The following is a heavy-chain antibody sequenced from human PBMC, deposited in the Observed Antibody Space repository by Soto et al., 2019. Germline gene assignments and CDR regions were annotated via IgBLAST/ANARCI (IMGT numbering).Heavy chain of an antibody. Sequence: EVQLVESGGGLVQPGGSLRLSCAASGFTFSSYSMNWVRQAPGKGLEWVSYISSSSSTIYYADSVKGRFTISRDNAKNSRYLQMNSLRDEDTAVYYCARAPFLYGMDVWGQGTTVSVSS. CDR1: GFTFSSYS. J-gene: IGHJ6*02. CDR3: ARAPFLYGMDV. V-gene: IGHV3-48*02. CDR2: ISSSSSTI.